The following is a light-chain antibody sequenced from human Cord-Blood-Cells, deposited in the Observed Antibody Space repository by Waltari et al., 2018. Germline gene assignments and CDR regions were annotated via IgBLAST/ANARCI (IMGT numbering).Light chain of an antibody. CDR1: SSDVGGYNY. Sequence: QSALTQPPSASGSPGQSVTISCTGTSSDVGGYNYVSWYQLHPGKAPKLMIYEASKRPSGVPDRFSGSKSGNTASLTVSGLQAEDEADYYCSSYAGSNNFDVVFGGGTKLTVL. J-gene: IGLJ2*01. CDR2: EAS. CDR3: SSYAGSNNFDVV. V-gene: IGLV2-8*01.